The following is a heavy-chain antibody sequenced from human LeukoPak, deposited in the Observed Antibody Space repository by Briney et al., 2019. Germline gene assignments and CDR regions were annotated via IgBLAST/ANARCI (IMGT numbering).Heavy chain of an antibody. V-gene: IGHV3-9*01. D-gene: IGHD3-10*01. CDR2: ISWNSGSI. Sequence: GGSLRLSCAASGFTFDDYAMHWVRQAPGKGLEWVSGISWNSGSIGYADSVKGRFTISRDNAKNSLYLQMNSLRAEDTALYYCARGGFGESSLYYYYYYMDVWGKGTTVTVSS. CDR3: ARGGFGESSLYYYYYYMDV. J-gene: IGHJ6*03. CDR1: GFTFDDYA.